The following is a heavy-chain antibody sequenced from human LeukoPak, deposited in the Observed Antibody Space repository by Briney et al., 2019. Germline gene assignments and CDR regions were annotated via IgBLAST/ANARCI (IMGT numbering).Heavy chain of an antibody. CDR2: IDPSDSYT. J-gene: IGHJ4*02. CDR3: ARALATSGTRGDY. D-gene: IGHD6-13*01. V-gene: IGHV5-10-1*01. CDR1: GYSFGNYL. Sequence: GEALKISCKGFGYSFGNYLINWVRQMPGKGQEWMGRIDPSDSYTNYSPSFQGHVTISVDKSINTAYLQWSSLKASDTAMYYCARALATSGTRGDYWGQGTLVTVSS.